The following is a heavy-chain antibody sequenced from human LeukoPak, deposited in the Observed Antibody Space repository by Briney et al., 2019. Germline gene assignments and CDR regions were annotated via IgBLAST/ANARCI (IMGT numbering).Heavy chain of an antibody. CDR3: ARVHIVVVPAAIMSKEVVAFDI. V-gene: IGHV3-48*03. CDR2: ISSSGSTI. D-gene: IGHD2-2*02. Sequence: GGSLRLSCAASGFTFSSYEMNWVRQAPGKGLEWVSYISSSGSTIYYADSVKGRFTISRDNAKNSLYLQMNSLRAEDTAVYYCARVHIVVVPAAIMSKEVVAFDIWGQGTMVTVSS. CDR1: GFTFSSYE. J-gene: IGHJ3*02.